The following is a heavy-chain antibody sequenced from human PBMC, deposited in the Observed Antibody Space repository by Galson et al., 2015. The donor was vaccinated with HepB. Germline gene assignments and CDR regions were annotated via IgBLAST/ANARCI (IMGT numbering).Heavy chain of an antibody. CDR3: ARSGSPIVYFDY. Sequence: SLRLSCAASGFIFSSYGMHWVRQAPGKGLEWVAVISYDGSNKYYADSVKGRFTISRDNSKNTLYLQMNSLRAEDTAVYYCARSGSPIVYFDYWGRGTLVTVSS. D-gene: IGHD6-25*01. J-gene: IGHJ4*02. V-gene: IGHV3-30*03. CDR1: GFIFSSYG. CDR2: ISYDGSNK.